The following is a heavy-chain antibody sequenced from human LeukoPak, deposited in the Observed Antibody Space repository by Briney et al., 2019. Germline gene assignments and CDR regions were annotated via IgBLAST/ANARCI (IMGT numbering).Heavy chain of an antibody. D-gene: IGHD3-16*02. Sequence: PGGSLRLSCAASGFTFSSYWMSWVRQAPGEGLKWVANIKQDGSEKYYVDSVKGRFTISRDNAKNSLYLQMNSLRAEDTAVYYCARAGEYYVWGSYRPDYWGQGTLVTFSS. CDR1: GFTFSSYW. CDR2: IKQDGSEK. J-gene: IGHJ4*02. CDR3: ARAGEYYVWGSYRPDY. V-gene: IGHV3-7*01.